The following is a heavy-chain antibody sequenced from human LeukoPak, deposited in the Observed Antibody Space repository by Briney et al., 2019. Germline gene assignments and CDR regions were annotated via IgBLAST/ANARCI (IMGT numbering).Heavy chain of an antibody. J-gene: IGHJ4*02. CDR2: IGSGADL. CDR1: GFAFGVHA. CDR3: AKDWTPHNRVYDCLDV. V-gene: IGHV3-23*01. D-gene: IGHD3-16*01. Sequence: GGSLRLSCVGSGFAFGVHAMSWVRQAPGKGPEWVATIGSGADLFYAESVKGRFTISRDDPRNTVWLQMNSLRAEDTALYYCAKDWTPHNRVYDCLDVWGQGTQVTVSS.